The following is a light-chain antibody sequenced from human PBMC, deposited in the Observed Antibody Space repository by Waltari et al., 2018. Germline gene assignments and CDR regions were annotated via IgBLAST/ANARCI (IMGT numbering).Light chain of an antibody. Sequence: DIQMTQSPSTLSASVGDRVIITCRASQSLDSWLAWYQQKPGRAPKLLIYKTSSLQTGVPSRCSGGGSGTEFALTISSLQPDDFATYYCLQYKTYSLFTFGPGTKVDIK. V-gene: IGKV1-5*03. CDR2: KTS. CDR1: QSLDSW. J-gene: IGKJ3*01. CDR3: LQYKTYSLFT.